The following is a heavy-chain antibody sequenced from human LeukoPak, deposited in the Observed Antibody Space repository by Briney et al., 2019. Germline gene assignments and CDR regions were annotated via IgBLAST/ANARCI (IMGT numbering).Heavy chain of an antibody. CDR1: GYTFTGYY. D-gene: IGHD6-19*01. CDR2: INPNSGGT. V-gene: IGHV1-2*02. CDR3: ARLERSSGWYGGNYYYYMDV. J-gene: IGHJ6*03. Sequence: APVKVSCKASGYTFTGYYMHWVRQAPGQGLEWMGWINPNSGGTNYAQKFQGRVTMTRDTSISTAYMELSRLRSDDTAVYYCARLERSSGWYGGNYYYYMDVWGKGTTVTVSS.